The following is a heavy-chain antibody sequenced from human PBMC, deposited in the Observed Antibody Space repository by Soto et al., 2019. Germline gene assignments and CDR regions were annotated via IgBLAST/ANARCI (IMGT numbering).Heavy chain of an antibody. Sequence: ISCGGSGYTFHSYWIAWVRRMPGEGLEWMGIICPGCTDYRYSPSFQGQVTISADRSNRTAYLQWDSLKASDTAIDYCASGAQNRYDSGAGVEYDDRMDVWCKGT. D-gene: IGHD3-9*01. V-gene: IGHV5-51*01. CDR2: ICPGCTDY. CDR1: GYTFHSYW. J-gene: IGHJ6*03. CDR3: ASGAQNRYDSGAGVEYDDRMDV.